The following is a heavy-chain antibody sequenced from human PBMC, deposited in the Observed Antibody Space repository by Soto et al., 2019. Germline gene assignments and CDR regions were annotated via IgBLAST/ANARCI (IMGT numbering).Heavy chain of an antibody. V-gene: IGHV1-18*01. Sequence: ASVKVSCKASGYTFTSYGISWVRQAHGRGLEWMGWISAYNGNTNYAQKLQGRVTMTTDTYTSTAYMELRSLRSDDTAAYYCATDLPLKDCSSTRCYYYYYGMDVWGPGTTVTVSS. CDR2: ISAYNGNT. D-gene: IGHD2-2*01. CDR3: ATDLPLKDCSSTRCYYYYYGMDV. CDR1: GYTFTSYG. J-gene: IGHJ6*02.